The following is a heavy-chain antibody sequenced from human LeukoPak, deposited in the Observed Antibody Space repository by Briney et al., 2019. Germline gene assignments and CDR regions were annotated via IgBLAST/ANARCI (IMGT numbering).Heavy chain of an antibody. V-gene: IGHV3-23*01. D-gene: IGHD3-10*01. CDR3: AKVGSDAFDI. CDR1: GFIFTDAA. Sequence: GGSLRLSCAASGFIFTDAAMNWVRKAPGKGLEWVSAVSGRGEKTLYAESVKGRFTISRDNSNNMVYLQMNSLRAEDTAVYYCAKVGSDAFDIWGQGTMVTVSS. CDR2: VSGRGEKT. J-gene: IGHJ3*02.